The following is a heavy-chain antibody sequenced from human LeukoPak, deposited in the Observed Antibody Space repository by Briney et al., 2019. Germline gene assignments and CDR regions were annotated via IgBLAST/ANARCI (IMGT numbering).Heavy chain of an antibody. CDR2: IVGSGGST. D-gene: IGHD2-2*01. CDR1: GFTFSSYA. CDR3: ARTYCNNTSCSFGWWFDP. V-gene: IGHV3-23*01. J-gene: IGHJ5*02. Sequence: GGSLRPSCAASGFTFSSYAMSWVRQAAGKGLEWVSAIVGSGGSTSYADSVKGRFTVSRDNSKNTLYLQMNSLRAEDTAVYYCARTYCNNTSCSFGWWFDPWGQGTLVTVSS.